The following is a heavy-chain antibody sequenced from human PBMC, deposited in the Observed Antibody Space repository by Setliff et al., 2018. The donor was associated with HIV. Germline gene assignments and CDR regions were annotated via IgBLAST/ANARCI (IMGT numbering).Heavy chain of an antibody. CDR1: GGSLTGYF. D-gene: IGHD3-3*01. J-gene: IGHJ6*03. V-gene: IGHV4-34*01. CDR2: INHDRTT. CDR3: ARGSRQLTIFGVVFKTNYYFMDV. Sequence: LSLTCAVYGGSLTGYFWSWIRQPPGKGLEWIGEINHDRTTNYNPSLKSRVTISVDTSKNQFSLTLNSVPAADTAVYYCARGSRQLTIFGVVFKTNYYFMDVWGKGTAVTVSS.